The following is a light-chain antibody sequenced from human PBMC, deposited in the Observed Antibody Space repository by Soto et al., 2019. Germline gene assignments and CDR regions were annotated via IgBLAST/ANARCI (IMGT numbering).Light chain of an antibody. CDR1: QSISTW. V-gene: IGKV1-5*01. CDR2: DAS. Sequence: DIQMTQSPSTVSASVGDGVTITCRASQSISTWLAWYQQKPGKAPNLLIYDASTLESGSPSGFSGSGSGTEFTITISSLQPDESATYYCQQYNSYPYTFGQGTKLEIK. J-gene: IGKJ2*01. CDR3: QQYNSYPYT.